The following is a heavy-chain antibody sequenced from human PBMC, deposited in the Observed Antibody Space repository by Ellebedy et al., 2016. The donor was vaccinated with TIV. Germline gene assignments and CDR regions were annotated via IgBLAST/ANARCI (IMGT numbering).Heavy chain of an antibody. CDR2: ISYDGTNK. V-gene: IGHV3-30-3*01. CDR1: GFTFSSYA. J-gene: IGHJ4*02. Sequence: GESLKISCAASGFTFSSYAMHWVRQAPGKGLQWVAVISYDGTNKYYADSVKGRFSISRDTSKNTLSLQMNKLRPDDTALYYCARAFYTRLDTTDYWGQGTLVTVSS. CDR3: ARAFYTRLDTTDY. D-gene: IGHD2/OR15-2a*01.